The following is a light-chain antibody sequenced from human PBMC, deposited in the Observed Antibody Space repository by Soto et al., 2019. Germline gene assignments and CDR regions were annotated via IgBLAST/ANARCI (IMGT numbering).Light chain of an antibody. CDR3: TSSTASGTWV. J-gene: IGLJ3*02. CDR1: NSDVGGSNY. CDR2: EVS. V-gene: IGLV2-14*01. Sequence: QPVLTQPASVSASPGQSITISCTGTNSDVGGSNYVSWYQQYPGKAPKLMIFEVSNRPSGVSNRFSGSKSGNTASLTISGLQAEDEADYYCTSSTASGTWVFGGGTKLTVL.